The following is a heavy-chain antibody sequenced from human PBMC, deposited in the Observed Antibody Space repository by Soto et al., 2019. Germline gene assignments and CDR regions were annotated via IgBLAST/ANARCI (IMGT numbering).Heavy chain of an antibody. CDR3: ARGDYFDRRFDS. CDR2: IKQDGSEK. V-gene: IGHV3-7*03. D-gene: IGHD3-22*01. CDR1: GFTFSTSW. J-gene: IGHJ4*02. Sequence: PGGSLRLSRAASGFTFSTSWMNWVRQAPGKGLEWVADIKQDGSEKYYVDSLKGRFTISRDNAKNSLYLQMNSLRAEDTAVYYCARGDYFDRRFDSWGQGTLVTVSS.